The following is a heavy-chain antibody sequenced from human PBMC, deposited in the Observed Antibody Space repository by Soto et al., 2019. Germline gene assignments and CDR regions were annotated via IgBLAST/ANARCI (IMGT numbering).Heavy chain of an antibody. D-gene: IGHD3-22*01. CDR3: TRGSSGYVWFNEF. CDR2: ISVSNGYT. Sequence: QVQLVQSGPEVKKPGASIKVSCKASGYPFTTYGINWVRQAPGQGLEWMGWISVSNGYTNYAQNLQGRVTMTADTSTNVAYMELRSLRSDDTAVYYCTRGSSGYVWFNEFWGQGTLVTVSS. V-gene: IGHV1-18*01. CDR1: GYPFTTYG. J-gene: IGHJ4*02.